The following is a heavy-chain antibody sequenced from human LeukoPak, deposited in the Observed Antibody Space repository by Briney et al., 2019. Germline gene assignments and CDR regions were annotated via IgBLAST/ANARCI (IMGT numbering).Heavy chain of an antibody. CDR2: IYSGGST. D-gene: IGHD4-17*01. Sequence: GGSLRLSCAASGFTVSSNYMSWVRQAPGKGLEWVSVIYSGGSTYYADSVRGRFTISRDNSKNTLYLQMNSLRAEDTAVYYCARTGENGDFFDYWGQGTLVTVSS. J-gene: IGHJ4*02. CDR1: GFTVSSNY. CDR3: ARTGENGDFFDY. V-gene: IGHV3-66*02.